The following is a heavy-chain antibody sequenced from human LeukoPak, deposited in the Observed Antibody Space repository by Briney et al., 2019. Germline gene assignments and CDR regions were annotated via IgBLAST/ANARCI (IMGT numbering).Heavy chain of an antibody. CDR2: LYSDGNT. D-gene: IGHD1-14*01. V-gene: IGHV3-53*01. Sequence: GGSLRLSCAASGFTVITNDMTWVRQAPGKGREWVSDLYSDGNTKYADSVQGRFTISRDNSKNTLYLEMNSLSPDDTAAYYCARGVEPLAANTLAYWGQGTLVTVSS. J-gene: IGHJ4*02. CDR1: GFTVITND. CDR3: ARGVEPLAANTLAY.